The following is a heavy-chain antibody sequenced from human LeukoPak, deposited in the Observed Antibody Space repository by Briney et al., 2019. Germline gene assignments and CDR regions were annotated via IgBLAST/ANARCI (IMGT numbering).Heavy chain of an antibody. CDR3: TRDKTRFLEYDI. CDR1: GFTFGDHP. J-gene: IGHJ3*02. D-gene: IGHD3-3*01. V-gene: IGHV3-49*03. CDR2: IRTKTYGETT. Sequence: GGSLRLSCTASGFTFGDHPMIWMRQAPGKGQEWVSFIRTKTYGETTNYAASVKGRFTISRDDSKGIAYLQMNSLKTEDTAMYYCTRDKTRFLEYDIWGQGTMVTVSS.